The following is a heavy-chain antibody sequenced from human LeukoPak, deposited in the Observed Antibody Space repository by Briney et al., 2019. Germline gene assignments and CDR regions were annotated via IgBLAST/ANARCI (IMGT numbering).Heavy chain of an antibody. D-gene: IGHD3-16*02. V-gene: IGHV3-7*05. CDR3: ARDYVWGSGRYTDY. CDR2: IRQDGSEK. J-gene: IGHJ4*02. CDR1: GFTFSNYW. Sequence: NPGGSLRLSCAASGFTFSNYWMTWVRQAPGRGLEWVANIRQDGSEKYYVDSVKGRFTISRDNAKNSLYLQMNSLRAEDTAVYYCARDYVWGSGRYTDYWGQGTLVTVSS.